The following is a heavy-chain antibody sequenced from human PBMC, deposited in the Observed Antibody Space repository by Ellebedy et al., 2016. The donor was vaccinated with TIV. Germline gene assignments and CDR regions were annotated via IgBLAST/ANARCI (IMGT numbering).Heavy chain of an antibody. Sequence: LRLSCTVSGGPVNGGGFYWTWIRQHPGKGLEWIGNIYYTGTTYYNPSLKSLVTISVDTSKDQFSLKLSSVTAADTAVYYCARTYYYDRSGYVDVWGQGTLVTVSS. J-gene: IGHJ3*01. CDR2: IYYTGTT. CDR3: ARTYYYDRSGYVDV. CDR1: GGPVNGGGFY. V-gene: IGHV4-31*01. D-gene: IGHD3-22*01.